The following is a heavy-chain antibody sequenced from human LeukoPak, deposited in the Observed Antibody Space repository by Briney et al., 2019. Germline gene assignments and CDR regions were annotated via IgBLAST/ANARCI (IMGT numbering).Heavy chain of an antibody. CDR1: GFTVSSNY. J-gene: IGHJ4*02. Sequence: PGGSLRLSCAASGFTVSSNYMSWVRQAPGKGLEWVSVIYSGGSTYYADSVKGRFTISRDNSKNTLYLQMNSLRAEDTAVYYCAKVKGSSSWYVPTDYWGQGTLVTVSS. CDR2: IYSGGST. V-gene: IGHV3-66*01. D-gene: IGHD6-13*01. CDR3: AKVKGSSSWYVPTDY.